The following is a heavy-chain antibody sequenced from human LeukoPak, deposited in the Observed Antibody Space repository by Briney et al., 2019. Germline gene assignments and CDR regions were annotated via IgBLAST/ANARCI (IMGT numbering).Heavy chain of an antibody. Sequence: GASVKVSCKASGYTFTGYYMHWVRQAPGQGLEWMGWINPNSGVANYAQKCQGRVTMTRDTSISTAYMELSRLRSDDAAVYYCARELRSNYYYDSSGYNLWGQGTLVTVSS. CDR1: GYTFTGYY. CDR2: INPNSGVA. D-gene: IGHD3-22*01. V-gene: IGHV1-2*02. J-gene: IGHJ5*02. CDR3: ARELRSNYYYDSSGYNL.